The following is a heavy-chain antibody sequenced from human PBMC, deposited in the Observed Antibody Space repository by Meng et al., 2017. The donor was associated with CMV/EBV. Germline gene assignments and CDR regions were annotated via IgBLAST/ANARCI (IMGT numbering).Heavy chain of an antibody. D-gene: IGHD3-3*01. CDR2: IKSKTDGGTT. J-gene: IGHJ6*02. Sequence: GGSLRLSCAASGFTFSNAWMSWVRQAPGKGLEWVGRIKSKTDGGTTDYAAPVKGRFTISRDDSKNTLYLQMNSLKTEDTAVYYCITLEWSWPIYYYYYGMDVWGQGTTVTVLL. CDR3: ITLEWSWPIYYYYYGMDV. V-gene: IGHV3-15*01. CDR1: GFTFSNAW.